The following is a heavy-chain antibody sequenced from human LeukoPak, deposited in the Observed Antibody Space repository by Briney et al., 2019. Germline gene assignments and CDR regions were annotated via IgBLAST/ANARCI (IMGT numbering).Heavy chain of an antibody. CDR1: GGSISSYY. J-gene: IGHJ5*02. CDR3: ARDESGCSSTSCYNWFDP. Sequence: SETLSLTCTVSGGSISSYYWSWIRQPPGKGLEWIGYIYYSGSTNYNPSLKSRVTISVDTSKNQFSLKLSSVTAADTAVYYCARDESGCSSTSCYNWFDPWGQGTLVTVSS. D-gene: IGHD2-2*01. V-gene: IGHV4-59*01. CDR2: IYYSGST.